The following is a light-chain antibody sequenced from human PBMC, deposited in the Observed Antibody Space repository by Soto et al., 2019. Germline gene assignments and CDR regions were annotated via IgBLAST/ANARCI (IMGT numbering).Light chain of an antibody. CDR1: QSVNSSY. CDR2: GAS. V-gene: IGKV3-20*01. CDR3: QQYGSSPFT. Sequence: EVVLTQSPCTLSLSPGERATLSCRASQSVNSSYLAWHQQKPGQAPRLLIDGASRRATGIPDRFSGSGSGTDFTLTISRLEPEDFAVYYCQQYGSSPFTFGQGTKVEIK. J-gene: IGKJ2*01.